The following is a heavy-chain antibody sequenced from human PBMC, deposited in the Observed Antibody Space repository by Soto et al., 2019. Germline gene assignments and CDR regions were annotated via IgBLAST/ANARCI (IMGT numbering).Heavy chain of an antibody. CDR3: ARGEIYYDSSGYFYCMDV. V-gene: IGHV1-69*06. CDR1: GGTFSRYA. Sequence: SVKVSCKASGGTFSRYAISWVRQAPGQGLEWMGGIIPIFGTANYAQKFQGRVTITADKSTSTAYMELSSLRSEDTAVYYCARGEIYYDSSGYFYCMDVWGQGTTVTVSS. J-gene: IGHJ6*02. CDR2: IIPIFGTA. D-gene: IGHD3-22*01.